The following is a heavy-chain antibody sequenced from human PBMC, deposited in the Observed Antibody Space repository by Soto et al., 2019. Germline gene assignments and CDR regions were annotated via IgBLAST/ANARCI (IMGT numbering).Heavy chain of an antibody. V-gene: IGHV4-39*01. J-gene: IGHJ4*02. Sequence: ETLPLTSTDSGGCISSSSYYWGWIRQPPGKGLEWIGSIYYSGSTYYNPSLKSRVTISVDTSKNQFSLKLSSVTAADTAVYYCASAGYSYPVDFDYWGQGTLVTV. D-gene: IGHD5-18*01. CDR1: GGCISSSSYY. CDR3: ASAGYSYPVDFDY. CDR2: IYYSGST.